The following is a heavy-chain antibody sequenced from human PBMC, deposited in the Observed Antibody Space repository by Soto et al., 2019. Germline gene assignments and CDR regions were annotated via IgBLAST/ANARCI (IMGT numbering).Heavy chain of an antibody. V-gene: IGHV3-23*01. CDR1: GFTFSTYA. D-gene: IGHD4-17*01. Sequence: PGGSLRLSCAASGFTFSTYAMSWVRQAPGKGLEWVSAISGSGSDTYHAESVKGRFTISRDNSISMLYLQMNSLRTEDTAVYYCAQPRGYGVFDAYDFWGQGAMVTVSS. CDR3: AQPRGYGVFDAYDF. CDR2: ISGSGSDT. J-gene: IGHJ3*01.